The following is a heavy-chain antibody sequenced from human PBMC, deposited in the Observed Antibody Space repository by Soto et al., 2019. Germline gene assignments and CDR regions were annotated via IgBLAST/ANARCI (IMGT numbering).Heavy chain of an antibody. CDR2: IYPGDSDT. D-gene: IGHD3-10*01. CDR3: ARPGFTPSLWFGEPFDY. Sequence: PGESLKISCKGSGYSFTSYWIGWVRQMPGKGLEWMGIIYPGDSDTRYSPSFQGQVTISADKSISTAYLQWSSLKASDTAMYYCARPGFTPSLWFGEPFDYWGQGTLVTVSS. CDR1: GYSFTSYW. V-gene: IGHV5-51*01. J-gene: IGHJ4*02.